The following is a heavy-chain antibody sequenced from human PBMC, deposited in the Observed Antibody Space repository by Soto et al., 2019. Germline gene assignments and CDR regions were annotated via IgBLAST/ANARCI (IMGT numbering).Heavy chain of an antibody. CDR3: ARSLYDYDTSGFYYPEYFDK. Sequence: QVQLVQSGTEVKKPGSSVKVSCKASGGNFSNYAITWVRQAPGQGLEWMGGSNPSFVTANYAQIFQGRLAIFADESTSTAYMELSSLRSEDTAMYYCARSLYDYDTSGFYYPEYFDKWGQGTLVTVSS. CDR1: GGNFSNYA. J-gene: IGHJ4*02. CDR2: SNPSFVTA. D-gene: IGHD3-22*01. V-gene: IGHV1-69*12.